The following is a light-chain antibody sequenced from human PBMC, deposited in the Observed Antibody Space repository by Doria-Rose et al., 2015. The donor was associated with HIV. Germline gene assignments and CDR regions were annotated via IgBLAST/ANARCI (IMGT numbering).Light chain of an antibody. Sequence: KYACWYPQKSGPSPVLVIYQDNKRPLGIPERFSGSNSGNTATLTISGTQAMDEADYYCQAWDSTTVVFGGGTKLTGL. V-gene: IGLV3-1*01. CDR3: QAWDSTTVV. J-gene: IGLJ2*01. CDR2: QDN. CDR1: KY.